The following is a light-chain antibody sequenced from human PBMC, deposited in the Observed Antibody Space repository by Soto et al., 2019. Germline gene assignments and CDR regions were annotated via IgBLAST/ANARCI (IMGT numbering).Light chain of an antibody. J-gene: IGKJ4*01. CDR3: QQCGTSPLT. Sequence: EIVLTQSPGTLSLSPGERASLSCRASQSVTSSYLAWYQQRPGQAPRLLIYGASSRATGIPDRFSGSGSGTDFTLTISRLEPEDFAVCYCQQCGTSPLTFGGGTKLEIK. CDR1: QSVTSSY. CDR2: GAS. V-gene: IGKV3-20*01.